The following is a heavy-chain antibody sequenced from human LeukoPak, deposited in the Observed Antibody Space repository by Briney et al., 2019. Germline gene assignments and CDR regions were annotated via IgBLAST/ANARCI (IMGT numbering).Heavy chain of an antibody. CDR3: ARHEGGGSYDNWFDP. J-gene: IGHJ5*02. V-gene: IGHV4-30-4*08. D-gene: IGHD1-26*01. Sequence: PSQTLSLTCTVSGGSISSGDYYWSWIRQPPGKGLEWIGYIYYSGSTYHNPSLKSRVTISVDTSKNQFSLKLSSVTAADTAVYYCARHEGGGSYDNWFDPWGQGTLVTVSS. CDR2: IYYSGST. CDR1: GGSISSGDYY.